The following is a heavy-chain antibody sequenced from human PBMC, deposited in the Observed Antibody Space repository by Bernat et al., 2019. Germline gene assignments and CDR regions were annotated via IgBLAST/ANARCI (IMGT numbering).Heavy chain of an antibody. CDR3: ARQPDYGGNPGAFDI. V-gene: IGHV5-51*01. CDR2: IYPGDSDT. CDR1: GYSFTTYW. D-gene: IGHD4-23*01. Sequence: EVQLVQSGAEVKKPGESLKISCKGSGYSFTTYWIGWVRQMPVKGLEWMGIIYPGDSDTRYSPSFQGQVTISADRSISTAYLQWSSLKASDTAMYYCARQPDYGGNPGAFDIWGQGTMVTVSS. J-gene: IGHJ3*02.